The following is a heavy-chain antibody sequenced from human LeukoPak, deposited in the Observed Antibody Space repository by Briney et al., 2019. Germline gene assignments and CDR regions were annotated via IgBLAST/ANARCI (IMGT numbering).Heavy chain of an antibody. CDR2: ISGSGGST. J-gene: IGHJ4*02. CDR1: GFTFSSYA. Sequence: PGGSLRLSCAASGFTFSSYAMSWVRQAPGKGLEWVSAISGSGGSTYYADTLKGRFTIPIDNSKNTLYLQMNILRAEDTAVYYCAKDDDFYCGGDCYSGYWGQGTLVTVSS. D-gene: IGHD2-21*02. CDR3: AKDDDFYCGGDCYSGY. V-gene: IGHV3-23*01.